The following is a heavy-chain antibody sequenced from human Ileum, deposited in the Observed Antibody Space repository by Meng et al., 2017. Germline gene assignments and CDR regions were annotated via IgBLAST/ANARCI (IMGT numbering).Heavy chain of an antibody. CDR1: GGSISSSRHF. V-gene: IGHV4-39*01. Sequence: QLQLQESGSGLVKPSENLSLMCTGSGGSISSSRHFCDWIRQPPGKGLEWIGSICYSGNTYYNPSLKSRVSMSVDTSKKQISLKLNSVTAADTAVYYCARRTGEVDLLDYWGQGTLVTVSS. D-gene: IGHD7-27*01. CDR3: ARRTGEVDLLDY. J-gene: IGHJ4*02. CDR2: ICYSGNT.